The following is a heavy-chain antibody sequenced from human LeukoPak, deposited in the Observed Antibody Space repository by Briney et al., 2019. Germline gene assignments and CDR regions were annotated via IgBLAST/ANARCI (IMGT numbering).Heavy chain of an antibody. D-gene: IGHD2-2*01. J-gene: IGHJ5*02. CDR2: IIPIFGTA. CDR1: VGTFRSHA. Sequence: SVKLSCKASVGTFRSHAISWFRQAPGQGLEWMGGIIPIFGTANYAQKFQGRVTITADESTSTAYMELSSLRSEDTAVYYCARVAGYCSSTSCYAHYNRFHLWGQGTLVTVSS. CDR3: ARVAGYCSSTSCYAHYNRFHL. V-gene: IGHV1-69*01.